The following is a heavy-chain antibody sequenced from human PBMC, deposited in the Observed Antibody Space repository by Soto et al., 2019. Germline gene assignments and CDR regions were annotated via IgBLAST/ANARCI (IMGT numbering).Heavy chain of an antibody. J-gene: IGHJ6*03. V-gene: IGHV1-46*03. CDR3: AIVDDTYYYYYIDV. CDR1: GYPFTSYY. Sequence: QVQLVQSGAEVKKPGASVKVSCKASGYPFTSYYMHWVRQAPGQGLEWMGIINPSGGSTSYAQKFQGRVTMTRDPSTSTVDMELSSQRSEDTAVYYCAIVDDTYYYYYIDVLGKGTTVTVSS. D-gene: IGHD1-1*01. CDR2: INPSGGST.